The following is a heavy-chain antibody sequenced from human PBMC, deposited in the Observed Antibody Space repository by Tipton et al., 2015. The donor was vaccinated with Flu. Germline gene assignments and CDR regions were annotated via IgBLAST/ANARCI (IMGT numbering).Heavy chain of an antibody. CDR2: INTGGNT. V-gene: IGHV3-13*01. Sequence: SLRLSCVASGFTFSSYDMHWVRQATGNGLEWVSAINTGGNTFYPDSVKGRFTISRENAKNSLYLQLNSLRAGDTAVYYCARAGNNYYGMDVWGQGATVTVTS. D-gene: IGHD1/OR15-1a*01. CDR3: ARAGNNYYGMDV. J-gene: IGHJ6*02. CDR1: GFTFSSYD.